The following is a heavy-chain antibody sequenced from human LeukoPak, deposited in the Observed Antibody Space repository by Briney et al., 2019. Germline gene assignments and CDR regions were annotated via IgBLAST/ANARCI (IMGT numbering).Heavy chain of an antibody. CDR3: ARRDCSGGSCYSSSYYYYYYYMDV. CDR1: GGSISSGDYY. V-gene: IGHV4-31*03. D-gene: IGHD2-15*01. Sequence: SETLSLTCTVSGGSISSGDYYWSWIRQHPGKGLEWIGYIFYSGNTYYNPSLKSRVTISVDTSKNQFSLKLSSVTAADTAVYYCARRDCSGGSCYSSSYYYYYYYMDVWGKGTTVTVSS. J-gene: IGHJ6*03. CDR2: IFYSGNT.